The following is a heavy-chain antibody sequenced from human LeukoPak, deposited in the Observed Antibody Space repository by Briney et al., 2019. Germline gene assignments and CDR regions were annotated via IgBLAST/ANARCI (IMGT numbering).Heavy chain of an antibody. Sequence: GGSLRLSCVASGFSLSTYDMYWVRQAPGKGLEYVSAITSNGGTTYYANSVKGRFTISRDNSKNTLYLQMGSLRAEDMAVYYCARGYCSSTNCTNDYWGQGTLVTVSS. V-gene: IGHV3-64*01. CDR1: GFSLSTYD. D-gene: IGHD2-2*01. J-gene: IGHJ4*02. CDR2: ITSNGGTT. CDR3: ARGYCSSTNCTNDY.